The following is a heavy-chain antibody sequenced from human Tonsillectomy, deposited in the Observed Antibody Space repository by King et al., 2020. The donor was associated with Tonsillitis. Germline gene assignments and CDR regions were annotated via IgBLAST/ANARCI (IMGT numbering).Heavy chain of an antibody. Sequence: VQLVESGGGLVQPGRSLRLSCAASGFIFDDYATHWVRQAPGKGLEWVSGITWNSGNIGYADSVKGRFTISRDNAKNSLYLQMNSLRAEDTALYYCAKEXAYSXSSXGXXXPWGQGTXVTVS. CDR2: ITWNSGNI. J-gene: IGHJ5*02. CDR3: AKEXAYSXSSXGXXXP. V-gene: IGHV3-9*01. CDR1: GFIFDDYA. D-gene: IGHD6-6*01.